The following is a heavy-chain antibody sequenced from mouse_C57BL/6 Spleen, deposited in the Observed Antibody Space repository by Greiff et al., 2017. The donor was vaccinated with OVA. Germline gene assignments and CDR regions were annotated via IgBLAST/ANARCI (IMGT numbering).Heavy chain of an antibody. CDR2: IHPNSGST. D-gene: IGHD2-1*01. CDR1: GYTFTSYW. CDR3: ARRYGNYDWYFDV. V-gene: IGHV1-64*01. Sequence: QVQLQQPGAELVKPGASVKLSCKASGYTFTSYWMHWVKQRPGQGLEWIGMIHPNSGSTNYHEKFKRKATLTVDKSSSTAYLQLSSLTSEDSAVFYCARRYGNYDWYFDVWGTGTTVTVSS. J-gene: IGHJ1*03.